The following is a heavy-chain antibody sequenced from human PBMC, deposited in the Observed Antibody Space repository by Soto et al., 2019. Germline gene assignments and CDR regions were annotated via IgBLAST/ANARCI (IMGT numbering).Heavy chain of an antibody. Sequence: NPSETLSLTCTVSGGSISSYYWSWIRQPAGKGLEWIGRIYTSGSTNYNPSLKSRVTMSVDTSKNQFSLKLSSVTAADTAVYYCAREELVTIFGVVTQNWFDPWGQGTLVTVSS. D-gene: IGHD3-3*01. CDR1: GGSISSYY. CDR2: IYTSGST. J-gene: IGHJ5*02. V-gene: IGHV4-4*07. CDR3: AREELVTIFGVVTQNWFDP.